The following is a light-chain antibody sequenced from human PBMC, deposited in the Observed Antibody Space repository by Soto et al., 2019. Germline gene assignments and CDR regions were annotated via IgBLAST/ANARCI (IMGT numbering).Light chain of an antibody. CDR1: QSISTN. J-gene: IGKJ1*01. V-gene: IGKV3-15*01. Sequence: EIVMTQSPATLPVSPGERVTLSCTASQSISTNLAWYQHKPGQAPRLLIYGASTRPTGIPARFSGSGSGTEFTLTISSLQSEDLATYFCQQSFDFPWTFGQGTKVEIK. CDR3: QQSFDFPWT. CDR2: GAS.